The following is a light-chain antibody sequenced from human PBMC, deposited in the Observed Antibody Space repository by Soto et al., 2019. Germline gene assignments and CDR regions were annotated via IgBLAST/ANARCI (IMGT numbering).Light chain of an antibody. J-gene: IGLJ1*01. Sequence: QSALAQPASVSGSPGQSITISCTGTSSDVGAYNSVSWYQQHPHRAPQVIIYKGTQRPSGVSNRFSGSTSGNAASLTISALQAEDEAEYFCCSYKSRSTYVFGTGTKVTVL. CDR3: CSYKSRSTYV. CDR1: SSDVGAYNS. CDR2: KGT. V-gene: IGLV2-14*02.